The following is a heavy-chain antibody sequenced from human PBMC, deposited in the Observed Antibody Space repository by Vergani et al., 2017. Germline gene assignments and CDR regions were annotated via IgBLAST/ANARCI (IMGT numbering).Heavy chain of an antibody. CDR3: ARDHFGCILTGYYKGMDY. D-gene: IGHD3-9*01. CDR2: ISSSSSTI. J-gene: IGHJ4*02. CDR1: GFTFSSYS. Sequence: EVQLVESGGGLVQPGGSLRLSCAASGFTFSSYSMNWVRQAPGKGLEWVSYISSSSSTIYYADSVKGRFTISRDNAKNSLYLQMNSLRAEDTAVYYCARDHFGCILTGYYKGMDYWGQGTLVTVSS. V-gene: IGHV3-48*04.